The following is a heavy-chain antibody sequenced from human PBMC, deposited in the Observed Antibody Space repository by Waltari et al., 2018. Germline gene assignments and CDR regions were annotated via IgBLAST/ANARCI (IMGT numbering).Heavy chain of an antibody. V-gene: IGHV1-3*01. CDR1: YA. CDR3: ARLASGYSSGSDWYFDL. CDR2: INAGNGNT. Sequence: YAMHWVRQAPGQRLEWMGWINAGNGNTKYSQKFQGRVTITRDTSASTAYMELSSLRSEDTAVYYCARLASGYSSGSDWYFDLWGRGTLVTVSS. J-gene: IGHJ2*01. D-gene: IGHD6-19*01.